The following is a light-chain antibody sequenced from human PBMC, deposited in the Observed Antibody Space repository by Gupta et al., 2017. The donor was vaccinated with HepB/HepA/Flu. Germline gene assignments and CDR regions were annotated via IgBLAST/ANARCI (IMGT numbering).Light chain of an antibody. CDR1: QSVSSN. CDR2: GAS. V-gene: IGKV3D-15*01. J-gene: IGKJ2*01. Sequence: EIVMTQSPATLSVSPGERVTLSCRASQSVSSNLAWYLQKPGQAPRLLIYGASTRATGIPVRFSGSGSGTEFTLTISSLQSEDFAVYYCQQYNNWPPYTFGQGTKLEIK. CDR3: QQYNNWPPYT.